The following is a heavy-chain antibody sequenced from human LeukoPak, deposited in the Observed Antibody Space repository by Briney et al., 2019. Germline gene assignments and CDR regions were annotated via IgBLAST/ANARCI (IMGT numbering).Heavy chain of an antibody. J-gene: IGHJ3*02. D-gene: IGHD3-9*01. CDR1: VGTFSSYA. V-gene: IGHV1-69*13. CDR3: ARSSYYDILTGYPDAFDI. Sequence: SVKVSCKASVGTFSSYAISGVRPAPGQGLEWMGGIIPISGTADYAQKSQGTVTITADESTSTAYMELSSLRSEDTAVYYCARSSYYDILTGYPDAFDIWGQGTMVTVSS. CDR2: IIPISGTA.